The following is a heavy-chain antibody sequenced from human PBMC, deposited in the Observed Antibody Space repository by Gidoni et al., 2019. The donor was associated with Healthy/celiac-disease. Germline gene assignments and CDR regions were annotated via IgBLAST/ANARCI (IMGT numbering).Heavy chain of an antibody. D-gene: IGHD6-19*01. Sequence: EVQLVASGGGLVKPGGSLRLSCAASGFTFSNAWMSWVRQAPGKGLEWCGRMKSKTDGGTTDYAATVKGRFTIARDDSKNTLYLQMNSLKTEDTAVYYCTTGSSGWYGEDYFDYWGQGTLVTVSS. J-gene: IGHJ4*02. CDR3: TTGSSGWYGEDYFDY. CDR1: GFTFSNAW. CDR2: MKSKTDGGTT. V-gene: IGHV3-15*01.